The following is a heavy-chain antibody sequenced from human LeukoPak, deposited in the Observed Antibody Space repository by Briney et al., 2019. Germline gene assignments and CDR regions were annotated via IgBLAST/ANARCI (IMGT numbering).Heavy chain of an antibody. V-gene: IGHV4-59*08. CDR1: GGSISGSY. D-gene: IGHD5-12*01. Sequence: SETLSLTCTVSGGSISGSYWSWIRQPPGKGLEWIGYIYYSGSTNYNPSLKSRLTISVDTSKNQFSLKLSSVTAADTAVYYCARGAIVATRFDYWGQGTLVTVSS. CDR3: ARGAIVATRFDY. J-gene: IGHJ4*02. CDR2: IYYSGST.